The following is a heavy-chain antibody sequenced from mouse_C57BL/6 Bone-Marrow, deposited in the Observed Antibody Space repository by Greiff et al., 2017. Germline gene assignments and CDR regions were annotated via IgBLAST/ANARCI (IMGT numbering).Heavy chain of an antibody. D-gene: IGHD1-1*01. J-gene: IGHJ2*01. CDR1: GFNIKDYY. Sequence: VQLKQSGAELVRPGASVKLSCTASGFNIKDYYMHWVKQRPEQGLEWIGRIDPEDGDTEYAPKFQGKATMTADTSSNTAYLQLRSLTSEDTAVYYCTTAAFYGSSPSYFDYWGQGTTLTVSS. V-gene: IGHV14-1*01. CDR2: IDPEDGDT. CDR3: TTAAFYGSSPSYFDY.